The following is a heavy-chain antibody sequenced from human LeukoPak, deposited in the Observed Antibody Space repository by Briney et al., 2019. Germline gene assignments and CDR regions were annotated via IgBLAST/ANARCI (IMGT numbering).Heavy chain of an antibody. J-gene: IGHJ3*02. Sequence: PGGSLRLSCAASGFTFSSYWMHWVRQAPGKGLVWVSRISSDGSNTNYADSVKGRFTISRDNAKNTLYLQMNSLRAEDTAVYYCAPQRGHAFDIWGQRTMVTVSS. V-gene: IGHV3-74*01. CDR1: GFTFSSYW. CDR2: ISSDGSNT. CDR3: APQRGHAFDI.